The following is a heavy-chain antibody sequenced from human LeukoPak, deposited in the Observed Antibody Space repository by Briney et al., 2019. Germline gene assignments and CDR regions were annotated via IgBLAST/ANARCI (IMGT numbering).Heavy chain of an antibody. Sequence: PSETLSLTCTVSGGSISSYSWSCIRQPPGKGLEWIGYIYYSGSTNYNPSLKSRVTISVDTSKNQFFLKLSSVTAADTAVYYCARSPSYDSTGNWDYWGQGTLVTVSS. D-gene: IGHD3-22*01. J-gene: IGHJ4*02. CDR2: IYYSGST. V-gene: IGHV4-59*01. CDR1: GGSISSYS. CDR3: ARSPSYDSTGNWDY.